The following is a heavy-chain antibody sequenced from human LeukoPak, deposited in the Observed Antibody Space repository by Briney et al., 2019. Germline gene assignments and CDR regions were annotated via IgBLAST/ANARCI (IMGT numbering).Heavy chain of an antibody. V-gene: IGHV1-69*05. CDR2: IIPIFGTA. Sequence: ASVKVSCKASGGTFSSYAISWVRQAPGQGLEWMGRIIPIFGTANYAQRFQGRVTITTDESTSTAYMELSSLRSEDTAVYYFARGDYGDYVVFDYWGQGTLVTASS. CDR1: GGTFSSYA. D-gene: IGHD4-17*01. CDR3: ARGDYGDYVVFDY. J-gene: IGHJ4*02.